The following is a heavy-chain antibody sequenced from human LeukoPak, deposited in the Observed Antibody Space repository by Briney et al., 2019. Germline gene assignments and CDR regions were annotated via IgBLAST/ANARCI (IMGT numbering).Heavy chain of an antibody. J-gene: IGHJ4*02. CDR3: ARVGGLRYFDWSYYFDY. CDR1: GFTFSSYW. Sequence: GGSLRLSCAASGFTFSSYWMSWVRQAPGKGLEWVANIKQDGSEKYYVDSVKGRFTISRDNAKNSLYLQMNSLRAEDTALYYCARVGGLRYFDWSYYFDYWGQGTLVTVSS. D-gene: IGHD3-9*01. V-gene: IGHV3-7*01. CDR2: IKQDGSEK.